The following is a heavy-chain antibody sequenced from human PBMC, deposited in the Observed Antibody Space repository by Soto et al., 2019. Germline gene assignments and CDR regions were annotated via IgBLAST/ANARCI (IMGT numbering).Heavy chain of an antibody. V-gene: IGHV1-8*01. J-gene: IGHJ4*02. Sequence: QVQLVQSGAEVKKPGASVKVSCKASGYTFTSYDINWVRQATGQGLEWMGWMSPNNGNTDYAQKFQGRVTMTRNTSITTAYMELSSLRSDDTAVYYCARGPRYCTNGVCYTTGGGSYYYWGQGTLVTVSS. D-gene: IGHD2-8*01. CDR2: MSPNNGNT. CDR3: ARGPRYCTNGVCYTTGGGSYYY. CDR1: GYTFTSYD.